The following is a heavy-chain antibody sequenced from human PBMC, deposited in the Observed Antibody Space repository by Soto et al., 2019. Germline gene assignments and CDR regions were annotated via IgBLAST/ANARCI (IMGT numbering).Heavy chain of an antibody. CDR3: AKDSGYDSGWSDY. D-gene: IGHD5-12*01. CDR2: ISWNSGSI. Sequence: GGSLRLSCAASGFTFDDYAMHWVRQAPGKGLEWVSGISWNSGSIGYADSVKGRFTISRDNAKNSLYLQMNSLRAEDTALYYCAKDSGYDSGWSDYWGQGTLVTVSS. CDR1: GFTFDDYA. V-gene: IGHV3-9*01. J-gene: IGHJ4*02.